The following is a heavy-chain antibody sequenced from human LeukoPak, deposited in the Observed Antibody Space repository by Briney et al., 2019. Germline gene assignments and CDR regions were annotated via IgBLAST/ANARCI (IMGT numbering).Heavy chain of an antibody. Sequence: KPSGTLSLTCPGSGGSINSYYWSWIRQPPGEGVEGIGYIYYSGSTNYNPSLKSRVTMSVDTSKNQFSLKLSSVTAADTAVYYCARAPLDYSIDYWGQGTLVTVSS. CDR3: ARAPLDYSIDY. J-gene: IGHJ4*02. CDR2: IYYSGST. D-gene: IGHD2-15*01. V-gene: IGHV4-59*01. CDR1: GGSINSYY.